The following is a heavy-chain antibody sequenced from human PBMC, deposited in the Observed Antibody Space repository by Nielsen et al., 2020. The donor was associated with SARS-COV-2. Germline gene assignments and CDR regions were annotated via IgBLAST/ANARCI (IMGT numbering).Heavy chain of an antibody. CDR3: ATMTDYYYYYGMDV. CDR2: MNPNSGNT. J-gene: IGHJ6*02. V-gene: IGHV1-8*01. Sequence: WVRQAPGEGLEWMGWMNPNSGNTGYAQKFQGRVTMTRNTSISTAYMELSSLRSEDTAVHYCATMTDYYYYYGMDVWGQGTTVTVSS.